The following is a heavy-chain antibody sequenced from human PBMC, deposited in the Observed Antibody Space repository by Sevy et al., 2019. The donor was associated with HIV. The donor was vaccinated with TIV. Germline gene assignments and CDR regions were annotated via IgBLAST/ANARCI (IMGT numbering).Heavy chain of an antibody. J-gene: IGHJ5*02. CDR3: AKDHDNNWFYP. CDR2: ISVSGDST. Sequence: GGSLRLSCAASGFTFSIYAMTWVRQAPGKGLEWVSTISVSGDSTYYADSVKGRFTISRDNSKNTLYLQMNTLRAEDTALYYCAKDHDNNWFYPWGQGTLVTVSS. CDR1: GFTFSIYA. D-gene: IGHD3-9*01. V-gene: IGHV3-23*01.